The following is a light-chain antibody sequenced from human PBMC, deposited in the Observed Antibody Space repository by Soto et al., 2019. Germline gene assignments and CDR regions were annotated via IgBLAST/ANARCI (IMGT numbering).Light chain of an antibody. CDR2: EVT. Sequence: QSALTQPASVSGSPGQSITISCSGTSSDIGGYNYVSWYQQHPGKAPKVMIYEVTNRPSGVSNRFSGSKSGNTASLTISGLQAEDEADYYCGSFTSSHTWVFGGGTKLTVL. V-gene: IGLV2-14*01. CDR1: SSDIGGYNY. CDR3: GSFTSSHTWV. J-gene: IGLJ3*02.